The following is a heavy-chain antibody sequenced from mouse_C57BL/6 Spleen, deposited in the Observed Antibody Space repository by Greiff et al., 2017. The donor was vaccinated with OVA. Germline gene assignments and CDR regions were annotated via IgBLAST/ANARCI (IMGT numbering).Heavy chain of an antibody. J-gene: IGHJ2*01. D-gene: IGHD2-3*01. CDR2: IYPGDGDT. CDR3: AREGNGYSYYFDY. V-gene: IGHV1-80*01. CDR1: GYAFSSYW. Sequence: QVQLQQSGAELVKPGASVKISCKASGYAFSSYWMNWVKQRPGKGLEWIGQIYPGDGDTNYNGKFKGKATLTADKSSSTAYMQLSSLTSEDSAVYFCAREGNGYSYYFDYWGQGTTLTVSS.